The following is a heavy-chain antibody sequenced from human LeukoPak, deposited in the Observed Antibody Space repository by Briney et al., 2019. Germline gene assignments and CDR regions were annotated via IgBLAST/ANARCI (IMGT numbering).Heavy chain of an antibody. V-gene: IGHV4-4*07. Sequence: PSETLSLTCTVSGGSISSYYCSWIRQPAGKGLEWIGRIYTSGSTNYNPSLKSRVTMSVDTSKNQFSLKLSSVTAADTAVYYCARESEFGELLFGVKSGATFDYWGQGTLVTVSS. CDR1: GGSISSYY. J-gene: IGHJ4*02. CDR2: IYTSGST. D-gene: IGHD3-10*01. CDR3: ARESEFGELLFGVKSGATFDY.